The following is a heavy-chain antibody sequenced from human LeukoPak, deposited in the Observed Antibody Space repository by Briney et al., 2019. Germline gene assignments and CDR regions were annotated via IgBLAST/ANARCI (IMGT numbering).Heavy chain of an antibody. CDR2: INPAGDT. J-gene: IGHJ6*02. Sequence: PGGSLRLSCAASGFTFSTYDMHWVRHATGKGLEWVSGINPAGDTYYPGSVKGRFTISREDAKNSSYLQMNSLRVGDTAVYYCARGDCSGGSCSSMDAWGQGTTVTVSS. D-gene: IGHD2-15*01. V-gene: IGHV3-13*04. CDR3: ARGDCSGGSCSSMDA. CDR1: GFTFSTYD.